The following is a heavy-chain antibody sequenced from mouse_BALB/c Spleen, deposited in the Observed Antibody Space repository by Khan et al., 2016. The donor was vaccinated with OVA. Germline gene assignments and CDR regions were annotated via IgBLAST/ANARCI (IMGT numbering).Heavy chain of an antibody. CDR3: ARGGFAY. CDR1: EFTFIDYG. V-gene: IGHV5-15*02. CDR2: ISSVAYSI. Sequence: EVELVEPGGGLVQPGGSRKLSCAASEFTFIDYGMAWVRQTPGKGPEWIAFISSVAYSIYYADTVTGRFTIPRENAKNTLYLEMSSLWSDDTAMYYCARGGFAYWGQGTLVTVSA. J-gene: IGHJ3*01.